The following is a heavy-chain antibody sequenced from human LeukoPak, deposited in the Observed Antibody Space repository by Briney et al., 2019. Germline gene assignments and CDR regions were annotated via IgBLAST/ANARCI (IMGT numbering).Heavy chain of an antibody. CDR3: ARGDFIAVAGTDYYYGMDV. CDR2: MSGSGGST. V-gene: IGHV3-23*01. J-gene: IGHJ6*02. CDR1: GFSFGSYD. Sequence: GGSLRLSCAASGFSFGSYDMSWVRQAPGKGLEWVSAMSGSGGSTYYADPVKGRFTISRDTSKNTLYLQMNSLRAEDTAVYYCARGDFIAVAGTDYYYGMDVWGQGTTVTVSS. D-gene: IGHD6-19*01.